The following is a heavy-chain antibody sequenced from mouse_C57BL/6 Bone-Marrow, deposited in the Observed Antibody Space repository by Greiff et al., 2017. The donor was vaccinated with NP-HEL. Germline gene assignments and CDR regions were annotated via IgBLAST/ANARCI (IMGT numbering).Heavy chain of an antibody. J-gene: IGHJ3*01. Sequence: EVQLQESGGGLVQPKGSLKLSCAASGFSFNTYAMNWVRQAPGKGLEWVARIRSKSNNYATYYADSVKDRFTISRDDSESMLYLQMNNLKTEDTAMYYCVSPYDGYYGPWFAYWGQGTLVTVSA. CDR2: IRSKSNNYAT. CDR1: GFSFNTYA. CDR3: VSPYDGYYGPWFAY. V-gene: IGHV10-1*01. D-gene: IGHD2-3*01.